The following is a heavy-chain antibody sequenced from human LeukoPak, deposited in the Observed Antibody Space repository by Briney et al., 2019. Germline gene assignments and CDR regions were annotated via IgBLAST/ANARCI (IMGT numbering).Heavy chain of an antibody. CDR3: ARGNTYNWFDP. J-gene: IGHJ5*02. V-gene: IGHV4-34*01. D-gene: IGHD1/OR15-1a*01. CDR1: GGSFSGYY. CDR2: INHSGST. Sequence: PSETLSLTCAVYGGSFSGYYWSWIRQPPGKGLEWIGEINHSGSTNYNPSLKSRVTISVDMSKNQFSLKLSSVTAADTAVYYCARGNTYNWFDPWGQGTLVTVSS.